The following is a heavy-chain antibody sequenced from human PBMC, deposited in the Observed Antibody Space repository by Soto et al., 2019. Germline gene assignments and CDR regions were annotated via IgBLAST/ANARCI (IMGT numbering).Heavy chain of an antibody. J-gene: IGHJ4*02. CDR3: AKDHYYDSSGYLDY. Sequence: HPGGSLRLSCAASGFTFSSYAMSWVRQAPGKGLEWVSAISGSGGSTYYADSVKGRFTISRDNSKNTLYLQMNSLRAEDTAVYYCAKDHYYDSSGYLDYWGQGTLVTVSS. D-gene: IGHD3-22*01. CDR2: ISGSGGST. V-gene: IGHV3-23*01. CDR1: GFTFSSYA.